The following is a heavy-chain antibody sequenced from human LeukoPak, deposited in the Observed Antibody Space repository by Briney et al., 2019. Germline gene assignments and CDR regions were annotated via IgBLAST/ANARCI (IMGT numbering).Heavy chain of an antibody. Sequence: GGSLRLSCAASGFTFSSYAMSWVRQAPGKGLEWVSAISGSGGSTYYADSVKGRFTISRDNSKNTLYLQMNSLRAEDTAVYYCAKDRPITMIVAGAFDIWGQGTMVTVSS. D-gene: IGHD3-22*01. CDR2: ISGSGGST. CDR3: AKDRPITMIVAGAFDI. J-gene: IGHJ3*02. CDR1: GFTFSSYA. V-gene: IGHV3-23*01.